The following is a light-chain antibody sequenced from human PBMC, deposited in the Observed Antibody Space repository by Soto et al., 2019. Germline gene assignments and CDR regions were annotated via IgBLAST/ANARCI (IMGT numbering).Light chain of an antibody. CDR1: SSNIGAGYD. J-gene: IGLJ2*01. CDR3: QSYDSSLSVVL. V-gene: IGLV1-40*01. CDR2: GNS. Sequence: QSVLTQPPSVSGAPGQRVTISCTGSSSNIGAGYDVHWYQQLPGTAPKLLIYGNSNRPSGVPDRFSGSKSGTSASLAITGLQAEDEPDYYCQSYDSSLSVVLFGGGTKLTVL.